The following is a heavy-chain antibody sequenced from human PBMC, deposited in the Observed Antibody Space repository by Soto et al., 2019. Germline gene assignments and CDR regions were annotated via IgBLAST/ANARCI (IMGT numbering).Heavy chain of an antibody. CDR2: INPNSGGT. CDR1: GYTFTGYY. CDR3: ARVPRYYYDSSGYYGAPFDY. D-gene: IGHD3-22*01. V-gene: IGHV1-2*02. Sequence: ASVKVSCKAPGYTFTGYYLHWVRQAPGQGLEWMGWINPNSGGTNYAQKFQGRVTMTRDTSISTAYMELSRLRSDDTAVYYCARVPRYYYDSSGYYGAPFDYWGQGTLVTVSS. J-gene: IGHJ4*02.